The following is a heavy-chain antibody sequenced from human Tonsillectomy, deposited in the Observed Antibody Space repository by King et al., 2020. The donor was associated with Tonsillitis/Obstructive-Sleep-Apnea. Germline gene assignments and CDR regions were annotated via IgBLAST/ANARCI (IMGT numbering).Heavy chain of an antibody. Sequence: VQLVQSGGGVVQPGGSLRLSCAASGFTFDDFAMHWVRQAPGKGLEWVSLISGDGGTTYYADSVKGRFTISRDNSKNSLYLQMNSLRTEDTALYYCAKDKNDLWSPYSYYYYMDVWGKGTTVTVSS. J-gene: IGHJ6*03. CDR2: ISGDGGTT. CDR3: AKDKNDLWSPYSYYYYMDV. V-gene: IGHV3-43*02. D-gene: IGHD3-3*01. CDR1: GFTFDDFA.